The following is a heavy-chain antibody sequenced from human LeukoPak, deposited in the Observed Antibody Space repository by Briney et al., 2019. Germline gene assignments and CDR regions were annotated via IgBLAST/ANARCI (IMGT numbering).Heavy chain of an antibody. CDR1: GDSISSSNYY. D-gene: IGHD6-19*01. V-gene: IGHV4-39*07. CDR3: AKGAGWYGY. J-gene: IGHJ4*02. Sequence: SETLSLTCTVSGDSISSSNYYWGWIRQPPGKGLEWIGSISYSGNTYYNPSLKSRVTISVDTSKNQFSLKLTSVIAADTAVYYCAKGAGWYGYWGQGTLVTVSS. CDR2: ISYSGNT.